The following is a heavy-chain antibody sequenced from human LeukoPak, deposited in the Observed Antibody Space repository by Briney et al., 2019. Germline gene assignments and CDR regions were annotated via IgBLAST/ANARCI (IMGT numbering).Heavy chain of an antibody. CDR1: EFTFSTYA. V-gene: IGHV3-30*04. CDR2: ISRDGLDT. J-gene: IGHJ4*02. D-gene: IGHD6-19*01. CDR3: AKVDRIAVAGNFDY. Sequence: GGSLRLSCAASEFTFSTYAMHWVRQAPGKGPEWVAVISRDGLDTYYADSVKGRFTISRDNSKNTLYLQMNSLRAEDTAVYYCAKVDRIAVAGNFDYWGQGTLVTVSS.